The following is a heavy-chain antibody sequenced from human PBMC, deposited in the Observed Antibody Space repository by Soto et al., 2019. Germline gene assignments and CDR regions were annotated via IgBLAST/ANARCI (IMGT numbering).Heavy chain of an antibody. V-gene: IGHV3-9*01. J-gene: IGHJ4*02. Sequence: DVQLVESGGGLVQPGRSLRLSCAASGFTFDDYAMHWVRQAPGKGLEWVSGISWNSGSIGYADSVKGRFTISRDNAKNSLYLQMNRLRAEDTALYYCAKDKEGVLDYWGQGTLVPVSS. D-gene: IGHD1-1*01. CDR3: AKDKEGVLDY. CDR1: GFTFDDYA. CDR2: ISWNSGSI.